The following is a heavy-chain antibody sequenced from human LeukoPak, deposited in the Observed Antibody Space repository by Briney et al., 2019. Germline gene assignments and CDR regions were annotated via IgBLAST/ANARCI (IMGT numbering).Heavy chain of an antibody. D-gene: IGHD3-10*01. CDR3: ARHGGGGETYPRVFDY. CDR2: IYYSGST. J-gene: IGHJ4*02. Sequence: SETLPLTCTVSGGSISPYYWSWIRQPPGKGLEWIAYIYYSGSTYYNPSLKSRVTIPVDTSKNQFSLKLTSVTAADTAVYYCARHGGGGETYPRVFDYWGRGTLVTVSS. CDR1: GGSISPYY. V-gene: IGHV4-59*08.